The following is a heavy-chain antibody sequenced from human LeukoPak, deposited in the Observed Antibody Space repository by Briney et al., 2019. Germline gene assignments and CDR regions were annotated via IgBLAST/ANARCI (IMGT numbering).Heavy chain of an antibody. J-gene: IGHJ4*02. D-gene: IGHD6-19*01. CDR1: GLTFSSYG. CDR2: IRYDGSNK. CDR3: AKGGRVSGWYVY. Sequence: GGSLRLSCAASGLTFSSYGMHWVRQAPGKGLEWVAFIRYDGSNKYYADSVKGRFTISRDNSKNTLYLQMNSLRAEDPAVYYCAKGGRVSGWYVYWGQGTLVTVSS. V-gene: IGHV3-30*02.